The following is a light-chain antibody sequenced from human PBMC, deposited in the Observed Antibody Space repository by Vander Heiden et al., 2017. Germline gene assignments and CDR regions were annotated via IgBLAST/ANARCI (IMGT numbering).Light chain of an antibody. Sequence: IWLTQSPSLVSASTGDTVTISCRTSQDISRHLALFQQKPGKAPELLIYASSTLQSGVPSRFSGSGSGTHFTLTISSLQSEDFATYFCLHYHNFPHTFGQGTRLEIK. CDR3: LHYHNFPHT. CDR1: QDISRH. CDR2: ASS. J-gene: IGKJ2*01. V-gene: IGKV1D-8*01.